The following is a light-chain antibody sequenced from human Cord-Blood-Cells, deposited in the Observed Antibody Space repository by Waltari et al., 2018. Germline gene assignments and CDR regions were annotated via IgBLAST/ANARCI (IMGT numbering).Light chain of an antibody. V-gene: IGLV2-23*01. CDR2: EGS. Sequence: QSALTLPAPVSGPPGQPLNISCTGTSSDVGGYTPVSWYHQHPGKAPKLDIYEGSTRLARVSHRFSGSKSGNTASVTISGRQAEDDSDYYCCSFAGSSTLVFGGWTNLTVL. J-gene: IGLJ3*02. CDR1: SSDVGGYTP. CDR3: CSFAGSSTLV.